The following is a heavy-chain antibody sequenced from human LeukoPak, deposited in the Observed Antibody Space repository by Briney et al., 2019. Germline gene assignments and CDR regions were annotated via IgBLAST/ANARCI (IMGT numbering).Heavy chain of an antibody. D-gene: IGHD2-15*01. CDR3: AREADQLLLGYDY. CDR2: INPNSGGT. V-gene: IGHV1-2*04. CDR1: GYTFTGYY. Sequence: ASVKVSCKASGYTFTGYYMHWVRQAPGQGLEWMGWINPNSGGTNYAQKFQGWVTMTRDTSISTAYMELSRLRSDDTAVYYCAREADQLLLGYDYWGQGTLVTVSS. J-gene: IGHJ4*02.